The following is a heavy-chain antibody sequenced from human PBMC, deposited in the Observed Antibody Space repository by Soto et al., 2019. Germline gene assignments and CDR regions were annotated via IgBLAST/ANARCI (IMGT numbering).Heavy chain of an antibody. CDR3: ARHGSYCFDD. Sequence: PGGSLRLSCAASGFTLSSYSMNWVRQASGKGLEWVASISSSSTHIYYADSVKGRFTISRDNPRNSLYLQMNSLRAEDTAVYYCARHGSYCFDDWGQETLVTVSS. CDR1: GFTLSSYS. J-gene: IGHJ4*02. CDR2: ISSSSTHI. V-gene: IGHV3-21*01. D-gene: IGHD1-26*01.